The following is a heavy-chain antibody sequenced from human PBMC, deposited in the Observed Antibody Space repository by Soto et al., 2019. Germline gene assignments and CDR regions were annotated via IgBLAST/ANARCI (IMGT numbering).Heavy chain of an antibody. CDR1: GFTFTNYW. CDR2: IDGVGAGT. J-gene: IGHJ4*02. Sequence: EVQLVHSGGGSVQPGGSLRLSCAASGFTFTNYWMHWVRQVPGKGLVWVSRIDGVGAGTSYSDSVRGRFTISRDNAENMLYLQMNSLRAEDTAVYYCTTVCEYWGQGTLVTVSS. V-gene: IGHV3-74*01. CDR3: TTVCEY.